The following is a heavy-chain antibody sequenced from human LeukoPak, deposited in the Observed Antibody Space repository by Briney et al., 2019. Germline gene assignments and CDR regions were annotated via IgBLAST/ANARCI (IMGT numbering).Heavy chain of an antibody. D-gene: IGHD1-26*01. V-gene: IGHV5-51*01. CDR2: IYPDDSDT. CDR3: ASATGSYSYSDY. CDR1: GSSFTSHW. J-gene: IGHJ4*02. Sequence: GESLKISCKASGSSFTSHWIGWVRPMPGKGLEWMGIIYPDDSDTKYSPSFQGQVTISADKSISTAFLQWSSLKASDTAMYYCASATGSYSYSDYWGQGTLVTVSS.